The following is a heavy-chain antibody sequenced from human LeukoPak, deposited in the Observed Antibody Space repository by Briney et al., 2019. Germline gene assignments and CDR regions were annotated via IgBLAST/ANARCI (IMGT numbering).Heavy chain of an antibody. D-gene: IGHD3-10*01. CDR3: ARGRRGYFDY. J-gene: IGHJ4*02. CDR1: GGSIRSNY. V-gene: IGHV4-59*01. CDR2: MHYSGST. Sequence: SETLSLTCTVSGGSIRSNYWSWIRQPPGKGLEWIGYMHYSGSTSYNPSLKSRVTISVDTSKNQFSLKLSSVTAADTAVYYCARGRRGYFDYWGQGTLVTVSS.